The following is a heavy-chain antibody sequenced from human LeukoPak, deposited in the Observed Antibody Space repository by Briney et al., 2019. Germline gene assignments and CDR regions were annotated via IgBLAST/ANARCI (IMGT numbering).Heavy chain of an antibody. J-gene: IGHJ4*02. CDR2: IYYSGST. D-gene: IGHD3-10*01. CDR1: GGSISSYY. Sequence: SETLSLTCTVSGGSISSYYWSWIRQPPGKGLEWIGYIYYSGSTNYNPSLKSRVTISVDTSKNQFSLKLSSVTAADTAVYYCARPDGSGSYYGSSFDYWGQGTLVTVSS. CDR3: ARPDGSGSYYGSSFDY. V-gene: IGHV4-59*08.